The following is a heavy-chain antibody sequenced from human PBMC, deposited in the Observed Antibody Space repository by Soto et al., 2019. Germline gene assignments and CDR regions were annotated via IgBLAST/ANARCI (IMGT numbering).Heavy chain of an antibody. D-gene: IGHD3-10*01. CDR2: IATYNSNR. V-gene: IGHV1-18*01. CDR1: GDIFTNFG. J-gene: IGHJ5*02. CDR3: ARVVRGVVNWFDP. Sequence: HLVQSGPEVKKPGASVSVSCKTSGDIFTNFGLSWVRQAPGQGLEWMGWIATYNSNRNYAQKFQGRLTLTTDTSTSTAYMELKSLTYYDTAVYYCARVVRGVVNWFDPWGQGTLVTVSS.